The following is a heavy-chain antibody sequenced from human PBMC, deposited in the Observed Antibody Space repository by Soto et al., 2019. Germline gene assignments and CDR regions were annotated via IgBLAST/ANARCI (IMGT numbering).Heavy chain of an antibody. CDR3: ARDDSTVDGMDV. J-gene: IGHJ6*02. Sequence: QVQLQESGPGLVKPSQTLSLTCTVSGGSISSGDYYWRWIRQPRGKGLEWIGYIYYSGSTYYNPSLKSRVTISVDTSKNPFSLKLSSVSAADTAVYYCARDDSTVDGMDVWGQGTTVTVSS. V-gene: IGHV4-30-4*01. D-gene: IGHD4-4*01. CDR1: GGSISSGDYY. CDR2: IYYSGST.